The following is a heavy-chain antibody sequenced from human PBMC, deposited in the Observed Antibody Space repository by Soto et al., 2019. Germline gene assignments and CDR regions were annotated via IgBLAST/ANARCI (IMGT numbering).Heavy chain of an antibody. CDR3: ARGRGALTVVSNWFDP. D-gene: IGHD2-15*01. Sequence: GGSLRLSCVAFGSNFEDYAMHWIRQAPGKGLEWVSGINWNSGITGYADSVKGRFTISRDNANNSLRLEMSSLKTEDTALYYCARGRGALTVVSNWFDPWGQGTLVTVSS. J-gene: IGHJ5*02. CDR2: INWNSGIT. CDR1: GSNFEDYA. V-gene: IGHV3-9*01.